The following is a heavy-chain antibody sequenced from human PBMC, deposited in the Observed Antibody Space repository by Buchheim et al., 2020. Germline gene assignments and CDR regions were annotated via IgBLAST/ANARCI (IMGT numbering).Heavy chain of an antibody. CDR2: INHSGST. V-gene: IGHV4-34*01. CDR3: ARALLDTAMGLRTIYFDY. J-gene: IGHJ4*02. CDR1: GGSFSGYY. D-gene: IGHD5-18*01. Sequence: QVQLQQWGAGLLKPSETLSLTCAVYGGSFSGYYWSWIRQPPGKGLEWIGEINHSGSTNYNPSLKSRVTISVDTSKNQFSLKLSSVTAADTAVYYCARALLDTAMGLRTIYFDYWGQGTL.